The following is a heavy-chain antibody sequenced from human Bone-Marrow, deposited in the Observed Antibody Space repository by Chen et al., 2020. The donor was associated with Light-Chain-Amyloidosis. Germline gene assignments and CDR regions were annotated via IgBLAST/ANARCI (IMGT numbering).Heavy chain of an antibody. Sequence: QVQLQESGPGLVKPSETLSLTCSVSGGSFTSYHWSWIRQPPGKGLEWIGYIYHSGSTNYNPSRRMRVTISIEKSKTQFSLNLRSVTAADTAVYYCAGHYYDSNAYYTFDYWGQGALVTVSS. CDR2: IYHSGST. CDR1: GGSFTSYH. D-gene: IGHD3-22*01. CDR3: AGHYYDSNAYYTFDY. J-gene: IGHJ4*02. V-gene: IGHV4-59*01.